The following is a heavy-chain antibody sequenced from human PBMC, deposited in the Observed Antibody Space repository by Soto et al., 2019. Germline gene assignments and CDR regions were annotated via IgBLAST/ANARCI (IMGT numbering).Heavy chain of an antibody. CDR2: IYYSGST. D-gene: IGHD3-22*01. CDR1: GGSISSYY. J-gene: IGHJ6*02. CDR3: ARDMYYYDSSGYYYGMDV. Sequence: SETLSLTCTVSGGSISSYYWSWIRQPPGKGLEWIGFIYYSGSTNYNPSLKSRVTISVDTSKNQFSLKLSSVTAADTAVYYCARDMYYYDSSGYYYGMDVWGQGTTVTVSS. V-gene: IGHV4-59*01.